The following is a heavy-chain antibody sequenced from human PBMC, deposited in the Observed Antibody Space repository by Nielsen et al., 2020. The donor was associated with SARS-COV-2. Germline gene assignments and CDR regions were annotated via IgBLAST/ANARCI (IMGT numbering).Heavy chain of an antibody. J-gene: IGHJ6*02. CDR2: IYYSGST. V-gene: IGHV4-30-4*01. D-gene: IGHD3-3*01. CDR1: GGSISSGDYY. Sequence: SETLSLTCTVSGGSISSGDYYWSWIRQPPGKGLEWIGYIYYSGSTYYNPSLKSRVTISVDTSKNQFSLKLSSVTAADTALYYCARERVGGITIFGVGTPLPYGGMDVWGQGTTVTVSS. CDR3: ARERVGGITIFGVGTPLPYGGMDV.